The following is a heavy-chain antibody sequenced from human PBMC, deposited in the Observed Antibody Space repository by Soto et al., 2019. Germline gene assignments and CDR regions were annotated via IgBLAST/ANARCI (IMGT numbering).Heavy chain of an antibody. CDR2: ISYDGSNK. CDR1: GFTFSSYA. J-gene: IGHJ4*02. V-gene: IGHV3-30-3*01. Sequence: ESGGGVVQPGRSLRLSCAASGFTFSSYAMHWVRQAPGKGLEWVAVISYDGSNKYYADSVKGRFTISRDNSENTLYLQMNSLRAEDTAVYYCARDSLEAATALRYWGQGTLVTVSS. D-gene: IGHD2-15*01. CDR3: ARDSLEAATALRY.